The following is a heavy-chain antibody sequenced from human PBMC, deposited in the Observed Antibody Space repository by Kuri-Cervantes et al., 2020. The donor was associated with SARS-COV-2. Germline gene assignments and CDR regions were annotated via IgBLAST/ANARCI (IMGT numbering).Heavy chain of an antibody. Sequence: ASVKVSCKASGYTFTSYGISWVRQAPGQGLEWMGWISAYNGNTNYAQKLQGRVTMTTDTSTSTAYMELSSLRSEDTAVYYCARASPVNWNYVQWFDPWGQGTLVTVSS. CDR2: ISAYNGNT. J-gene: IGHJ5*02. CDR3: ARASPVNWNYVQWFDP. D-gene: IGHD1-7*01. V-gene: IGHV1-18*01. CDR1: GYTFTSYG.